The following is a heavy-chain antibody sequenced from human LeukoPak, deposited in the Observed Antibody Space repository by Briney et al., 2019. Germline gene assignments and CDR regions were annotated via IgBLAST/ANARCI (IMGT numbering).Heavy chain of an antibody. D-gene: IGHD3-22*01. J-gene: IGHJ4*02. CDR2: ISGSGGST. CDR3: ANYYYDSSGYYSPFDY. V-gene: IGHV3-23*01. CDR1: GFTFSSYA. Sequence: GGSLRLSCAASGFTFSSYAMSWVRQAPGKGLEWVSAISGSGGSTYYADSVKGRFTISRDNSKNTLYLQMNSLRAEDTAVYYCANYYYDSSGYYSPFDYWGQGTLVTVSS.